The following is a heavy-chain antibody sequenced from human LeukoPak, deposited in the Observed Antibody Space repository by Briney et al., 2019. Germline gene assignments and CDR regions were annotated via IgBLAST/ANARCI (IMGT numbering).Heavy chain of an antibody. V-gene: IGHV3-73*01. D-gene: IGHD6-25*01. CDR1: GLTFSVSA. J-gene: IGHJ6*04. CDR3: THPAYYYNVYV. CDR2: IKTKADNYAT. Sequence: GGSLRLSCSASGLTFSVSAIHWVRQASGKGLEWIGRIKTKADNYATAYAASVKGTFTISRDDSTNTAYLQMNSLKTEDTAVYYCTHPAYYYNVYVWGKGPTVTVSS.